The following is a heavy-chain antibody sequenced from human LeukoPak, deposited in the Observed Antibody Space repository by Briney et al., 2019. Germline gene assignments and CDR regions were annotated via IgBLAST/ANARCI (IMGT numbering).Heavy chain of an antibody. V-gene: IGHV4-39*01. J-gene: IGHJ4*02. CDR3: ARGEQQRLDY. CDR1: GGSISSSSYY. Sequence: PSETLSLTCTVSGGSISSSSYYWGWIRQPPGKGLEWIGSIYYSGSTYYNPSLKSRATISVDTSKNQFSLKLSSVTAADTAVYYCARGEQQRLDYWGQGTLVTVSS. D-gene: IGHD6-13*01. CDR2: IYYSGST.